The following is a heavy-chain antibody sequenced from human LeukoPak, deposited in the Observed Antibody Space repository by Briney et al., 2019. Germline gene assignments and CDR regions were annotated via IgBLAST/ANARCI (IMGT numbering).Heavy chain of an antibody. Sequence: SETLSLTCTVSGGSISSYYWSWIRQPPGKGLEWIGYIYTSGSTNYNPSLKSRVTISVDTSKNRFSLKLSSVTAADTAVYYCARPALRYDSSGYYGLWGRGTLVTVSS. D-gene: IGHD3-22*01. V-gene: IGHV4-4*09. J-gene: IGHJ2*01. CDR1: GGSISSYY. CDR3: ARPALRYDSSGYYGL. CDR2: IYTSGST.